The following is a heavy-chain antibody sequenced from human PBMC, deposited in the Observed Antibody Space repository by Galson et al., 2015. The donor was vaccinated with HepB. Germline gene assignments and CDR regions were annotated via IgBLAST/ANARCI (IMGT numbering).Heavy chain of an antibody. CDR3: ARSSATVIREGGGKSPSFDY. CDR1: GFTFNTFH. J-gene: IGHJ4*02. D-gene: IGHD3-10*01. V-gene: IGHV3-23*01. CDR2: INFSGFDP. Sequence: SLRLSCAASGFTFNTFHMNWVRQTPEKGLEWVSTINFSGFDPYYEDSVKGRFTISRDNSNNTLHLQMNSLRAEDTAIYYCARSSATVIREGGGKSPSFDYWGQGTLVTVSS.